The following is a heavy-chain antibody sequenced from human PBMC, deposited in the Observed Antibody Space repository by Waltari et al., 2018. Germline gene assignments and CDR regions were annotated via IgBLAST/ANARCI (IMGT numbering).Heavy chain of an antibody. J-gene: IGHJ4*02. D-gene: IGHD1-26*01. Sequence: EVQLVESGGGLVQPGGSLRLSCAASGFTFSRYDMNWVRQAPGKGLEWGSYSSSSGNTIHYADSVRGRVTISRDTAKNSLYLQMNSLRAEDTAFYYCTASGSYYCFDHWGQGTLVTVSS. CDR1: GFTFSRYD. CDR2: SSSSGNTI. CDR3: TASGSYYCFDH. V-gene: IGHV3-48*03.